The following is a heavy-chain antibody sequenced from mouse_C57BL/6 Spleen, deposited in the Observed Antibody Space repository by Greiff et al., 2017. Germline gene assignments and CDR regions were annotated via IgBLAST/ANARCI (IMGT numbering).Heavy chain of an antibody. J-gene: IGHJ4*01. V-gene: IGHV1-7*01. CDR2: INPSSGYT. CDR3: ARGDAMDY. CDR1: GYTFTSYW. Sequence: VQLQQSGAELAKPGASVKLSCKASGYTFTSYWMHWVTQRPGQGLEWIGYINPSSGYTKYNQKFKDKDTLTADKSSSTAYMQLSSLTYEDSAVYYCARGDAMDYWGQGTSVTVSS.